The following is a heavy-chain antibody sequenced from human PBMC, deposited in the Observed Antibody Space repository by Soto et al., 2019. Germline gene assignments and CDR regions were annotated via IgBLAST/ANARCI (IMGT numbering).Heavy chain of an antibody. D-gene: IGHD3-22*01. Sequence: SETLSLTCTVSGSSISSYYWSWIRQPPGKGLEWIGYIYYSGSTNYNPSLKSRVTISVDTSKNQVVLTLTNVDPVDTATYYCAHSLYHYDNSGHYTYWYFDLWGRGTLVTVSS. CDR2: IYYSGST. CDR1: GSSISSYY. J-gene: IGHJ2*01. V-gene: IGHV4-59*01. CDR3: AHSLYHYDNSGHYTYWYFDL.